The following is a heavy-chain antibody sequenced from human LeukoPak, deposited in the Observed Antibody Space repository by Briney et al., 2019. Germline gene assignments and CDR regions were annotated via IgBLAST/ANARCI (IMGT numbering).Heavy chain of an antibody. D-gene: IGHD5-12*01. Sequence: GSVKVSCKASGYTFTGYYMHWVRQAPGQGLEWMGWIDLNSGGTNYAQKLQGRVTMTRDTSISTAYMDLSRLRSDDTAMYYCARPPGRDGYNRYDYWGQGTLVTVSS. CDR2: IDLNSGGT. CDR3: ARPPGRDGYNRYDY. V-gene: IGHV1-2*02. CDR1: GYTFTGYY. J-gene: IGHJ4*02.